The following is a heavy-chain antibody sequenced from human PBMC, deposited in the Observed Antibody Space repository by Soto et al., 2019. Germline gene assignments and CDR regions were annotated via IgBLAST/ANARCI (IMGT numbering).Heavy chain of an antibody. CDR3: ARRSGFNGGAFDI. V-gene: IGHV3-23*01. J-gene: IGHJ3*02. Sequence: GGSLRLSCAASGFTFSSYAMSWVRQAPGKGLEWVSAISGSGGSTYYADSLKGRFTISRDNSKNTLYLQMNSLRAEDTAVYYCARRSGFNGGAFDIWGQGTMVTVSS. D-gene: IGHD3-22*01. CDR1: GFTFSSYA. CDR2: ISGSGGST.